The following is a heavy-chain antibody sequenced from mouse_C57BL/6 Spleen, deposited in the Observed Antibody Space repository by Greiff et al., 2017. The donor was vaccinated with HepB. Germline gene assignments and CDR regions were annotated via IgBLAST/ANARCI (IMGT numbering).Heavy chain of an antibody. CDR3: ARNYYSNYEFAY. CDR1: GYTFTSYW. D-gene: IGHD2-5*01. J-gene: IGHJ3*01. V-gene: IGHV1-55*01. CDR2: IYPGSGST. Sequence: QVQLQQPGAELVKPGASVKMSCTASGYTFTSYWITWVKQRPGQGLEWIGDIYPGSGSTNYNEKFKSKATLTVDTSSSTAYMQLSSLTSEDSAVYYCARNYYSNYEFAYWGQGTLVTVSA.